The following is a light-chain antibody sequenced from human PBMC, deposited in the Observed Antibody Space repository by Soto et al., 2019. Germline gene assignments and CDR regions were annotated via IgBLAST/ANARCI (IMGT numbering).Light chain of an antibody. CDR1: SSDVGGYNF. V-gene: IGLV2-8*01. CDR3: SSFAGNNNLR. CDR2: EVT. J-gene: IGLJ2*01. Sequence: QSALTQPPSASGSPGQSVAISCTGTSSDVGGYNFVSWYRQHPGKAPKLIIYEVTKRPSGVPDRFSGSKSGNTASLTGSGLQAEDEADYYCSSFAGNNNLRFGGGTKLTVL.